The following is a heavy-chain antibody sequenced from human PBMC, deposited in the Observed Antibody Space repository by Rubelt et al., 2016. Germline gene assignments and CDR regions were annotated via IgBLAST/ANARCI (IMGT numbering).Heavy chain of an antibody. CDR3: GRDPNGDYVGAFDF. D-gene: IGHD4-17*01. CDR2: ISSSSSTI. Sequence: EVQLVESGGGLIQPGGSLRLSCAASGFTVSANYMTWVRQAPGKGLEWVSYISSSSSTIYYADSVKGRFTISRDNAKNSLYLQMNSLRAEDTAVYYCGRDPNGDYVGAFDFWGQGTMVAVTS. CDR1: GFTVSANY. J-gene: IGHJ3*01. V-gene: IGHV3-48*04.